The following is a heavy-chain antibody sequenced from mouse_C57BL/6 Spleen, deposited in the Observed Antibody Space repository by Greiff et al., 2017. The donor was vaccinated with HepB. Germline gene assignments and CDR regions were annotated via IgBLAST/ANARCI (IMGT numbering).Heavy chain of an antibody. J-gene: IGHJ4*01. CDR2: IRNKANGYTT. CDR3: ASPRYDYYAMDY. V-gene: IGHV7-3*01. CDR1: GFTFTDYY. Sequence: EVKVVESGGGLVQPGGSLSLSCAASGFTFTDYYMSWVRQPPGKALEWLGFIRNKANGYTTEYSASVKGRFTISRDNSQSILYLQMNALRAEDSATYYCASPRYDYYAMDYWGQGTSVTVSS. D-gene: IGHD1-1*01.